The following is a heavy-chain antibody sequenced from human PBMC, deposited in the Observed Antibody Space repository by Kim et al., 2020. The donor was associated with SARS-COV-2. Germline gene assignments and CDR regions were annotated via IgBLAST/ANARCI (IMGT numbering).Heavy chain of an antibody. V-gene: IGHV3-30*14. CDR1: GFTFSSYA. Sequence: GGSLRLSCAASGFTFSSYAMHWVRQAPGKGLEWVAVISYDGSNKYYADSVKGRFTISRDNSKNTLYLQMNSLRAEDTAVYYCATAPRSSSSPYFDYCGQRTLVTVSS. CDR2: ISYDGSNK. J-gene: IGHJ4*02. CDR3: ATAPRSSSSPYFDY. D-gene: IGHD6-6*01.